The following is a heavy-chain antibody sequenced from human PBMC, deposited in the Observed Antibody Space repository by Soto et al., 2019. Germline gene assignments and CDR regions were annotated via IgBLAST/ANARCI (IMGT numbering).Heavy chain of an antibody. Sequence: EVQLVESGGGLVQPGRSLRLSCVASGFTFDDYAMHWVRQAPGKGLEWVSGISWNSGSIGYADSVKGRFTISRDNAKNSLYLQMNSLRAEDTALYYCAKAIAVAGLDDAFDIWGQGTMVTVSS. CDR1: GFTFDDYA. D-gene: IGHD6-19*01. J-gene: IGHJ3*02. CDR3: AKAIAVAGLDDAFDI. CDR2: ISWNSGSI. V-gene: IGHV3-9*01.